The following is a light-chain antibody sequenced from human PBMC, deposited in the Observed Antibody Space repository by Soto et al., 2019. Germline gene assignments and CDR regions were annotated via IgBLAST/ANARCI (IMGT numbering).Light chain of an antibody. CDR3: QVWDSSSAL. J-gene: IGLJ1*01. V-gene: IGLV3-21*04. CDR2: YDS. CDR1: NIGSKS. Sequence: SYELTQPPSVSVAPGTTARITCGGNNIGSKSVHCYQQKPGQAPVLVIYYDSDRPSGIPERFSGSNSGNTATLTISRVEAGDEADYYCQVWDSSSALFGTGTKLTVL.